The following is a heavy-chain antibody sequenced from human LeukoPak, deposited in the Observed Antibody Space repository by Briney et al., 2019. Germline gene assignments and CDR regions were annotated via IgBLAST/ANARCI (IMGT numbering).Heavy chain of an antibody. CDR1: GGSISSGSYY. CDR2: INHSGST. V-gene: IGHV4-39*07. D-gene: IGHD3-16*02. Sequence: SETLSLTCTVSGGSISSGSYYWSWIRQPPGKGLEWIGEINHSGSTNYNPSLKSRVTISVDTSKNQFSLKLSSVTAADTAVYYCARGQNYDYVWGSYRYGRQIKFDYWGQGTLVTVSS. J-gene: IGHJ4*02. CDR3: ARGQNYDYVWGSYRYGRQIKFDY.